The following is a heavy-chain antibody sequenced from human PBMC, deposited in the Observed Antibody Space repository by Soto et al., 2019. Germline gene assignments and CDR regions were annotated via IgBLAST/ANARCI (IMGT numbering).Heavy chain of an antibody. CDR2: FDPEDGET. Sequence: ASVKVSCKVSGYTLTELSMHWVRQAPGKGLEWMGGFDPEDGETIYAQKFQGRVTMTEDTSTDTAYMELSSLRSEDTAVYYCATDPFRSGVLAYYFDYWGQGTLVTVSS. D-gene: IGHD3-22*01. CDR3: ATDPFRSGVLAYYFDY. V-gene: IGHV1-24*01. CDR1: GYTLTELS. J-gene: IGHJ4*02.